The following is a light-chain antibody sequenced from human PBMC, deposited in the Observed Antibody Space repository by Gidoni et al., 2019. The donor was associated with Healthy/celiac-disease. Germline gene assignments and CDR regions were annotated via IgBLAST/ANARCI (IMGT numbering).Light chain of an antibody. Sequence: SYVLTQPPSVSVAPGKTARITCGGNNIGSKSVHWYQQKPGQAPGLVIYYDSDRPSGIPERFSGSNSGNTATLTISRVEAGDEADYYCQVWDSSSDHSDVVFGGGTKLTVL. CDR2: YDS. V-gene: IGLV3-21*04. CDR1: NIGSKS. J-gene: IGLJ2*01. CDR3: QVWDSSSDHSDVV.